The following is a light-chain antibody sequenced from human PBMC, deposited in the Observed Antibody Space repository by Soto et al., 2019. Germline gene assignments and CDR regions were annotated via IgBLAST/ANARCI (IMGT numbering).Light chain of an antibody. CDR2: EVT. V-gene: IGLV2-8*01. Sequence: QSALTQPPSASGSPGQSVTISCTGTSSDIGDYDYVSWYQQHPGKAPKLIIYEVTKRPSGVPDRFSGSKSGNSASLTVSGVQAEDEGDYSCSSYARRNNLLFGGGTKVTVL. CDR1: SSDIGDYDY. CDR3: SSYARRNNLL. J-gene: IGLJ2*01.